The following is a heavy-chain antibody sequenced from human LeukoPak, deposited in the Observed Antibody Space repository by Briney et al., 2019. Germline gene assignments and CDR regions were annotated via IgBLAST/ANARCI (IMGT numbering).Heavy chain of an antibody. CDR2: IRYDGSNK. V-gene: IGHV3-30*02. D-gene: IGHD2-21*01. CDR3: ARRNCGGDCYPSLGYYYYYMDV. CDR1: GFTFSSYG. Sequence: GGSLRLSCAASGFTFSSYGMHWVRQAPGKGLEWVAFIRYDGSNKYYADSVKGRFTISRDNAKNSLYLQMNSLRAEDTAVYYCARRNCGGDCYPSLGYYYYYMDVWGKGTTVTVSS. J-gene: IGHJ6*03.